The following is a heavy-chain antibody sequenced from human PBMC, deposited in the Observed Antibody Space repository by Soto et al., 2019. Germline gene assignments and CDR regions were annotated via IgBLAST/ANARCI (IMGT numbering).Heavy chain of an antibody. Sequence: QVQLVQSGAEVKKPGSSVKVSCKASGGTFSSYAISWVRQAPGQGLEWMGGIIPIFGTANYAQKFQGRVTITADECTSTAYMELSSLRSEDTAVYYCARDPTRENTISDYGMDVWGQGTTVTVSS. V-gene: IGHV1-69*12. CDR1: GGTFSSYA. D-gene: IGHD3-3*01. CDR3: ARDPTRENTISDYGMDV. J-gene: IGHJ6*02. CDR2: IIPIFGTA.